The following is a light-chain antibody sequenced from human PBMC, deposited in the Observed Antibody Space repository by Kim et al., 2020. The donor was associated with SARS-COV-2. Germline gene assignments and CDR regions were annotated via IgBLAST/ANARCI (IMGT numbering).Light chain of an antibody. Sequence: QSVHLSCTGTSSDVGTYNSVSWYQQHPGTAPQLMIYDVSKRPSGVPDRFSGSRSGNTASLTISGLQAEDEADYYCCSYAGSFTFVFGTATKVTVL. J-gene: IGLJ1*01. CDR3: CSYAGSFTFV. CDR2: DVS. CDR1: SSDVGTYNS. V-gene: IGLV2-11*01.